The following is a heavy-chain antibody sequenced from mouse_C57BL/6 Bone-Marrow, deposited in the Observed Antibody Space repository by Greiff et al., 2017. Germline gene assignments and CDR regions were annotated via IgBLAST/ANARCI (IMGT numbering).Heavy chain of an antibody. CDR2: INPSSGYT. D-gene: IGHD2-4*01. CDR3: ASYDYDGSWFAY. Sequence: HVKLVESGAELARPGASVKMSCKASGYTFTSYTMHWVKQRPGQGLEWNGYINPSSGYTKYNQKFKDKATLTADKSSSTAYMQLSSLTSEDSAVYYCASYDYDGSWFAYWGQGTLVTVSA. CDR1: GYTFTSYT. J-gene: IGHJ3*01. V-gene: IGHV1-4*01.